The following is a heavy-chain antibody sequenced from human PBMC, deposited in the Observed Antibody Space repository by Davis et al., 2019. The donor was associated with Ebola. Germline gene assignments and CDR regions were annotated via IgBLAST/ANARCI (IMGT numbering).Heavy chain of an antibody. Sequence: PGGSLRLSCAASGFTFSDYYMSWIRQAPGKGLEWVSYISSSSSTIYYADSVKGRFTISRDNAKNSLYLQMNSLRDEDTAVYYCARGRYSSGWYGVRTNQHWGQGTLVTVSS. CDR2: ISSSSSTI. J-gene: IGHJ1*01. V-gene: IGHV3-11*04. CDR3: ARGRYSSGWYGVRTNQH. CDR1: GFTFSDYY. D-gene: IGHD6-19*01.